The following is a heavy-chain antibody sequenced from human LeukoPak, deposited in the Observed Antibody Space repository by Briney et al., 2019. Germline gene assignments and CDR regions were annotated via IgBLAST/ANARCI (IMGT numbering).Heavy chain of an antibody. V-gene: IGHV3-30*18. Sequence: GGSLRLSCAASGFTFSSYGMHWVRQAPGKGLEWVAVISYDGSNKYYADSVKGRFTIPRDNSKNTLYLQMNSLRAEDTAVYYCAKDLNDYGDYYVFDYWGQGTLVTVSS. J-gene: IGHJ4*02. D-gene: IGHD4-17*01. CDR3: AKDLNDYGDYYVFDY. CDR2: ISYDGSNK. CDR1: GFTFSSYG.